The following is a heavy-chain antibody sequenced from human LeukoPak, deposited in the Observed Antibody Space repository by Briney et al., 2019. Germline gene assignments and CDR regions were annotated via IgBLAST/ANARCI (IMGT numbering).Heavy chain of an antibody. CDR3: TSRPAYCADGVCSIKDFGY. CDR2: IRSRRYGGTT. D-gene: IGHD2-8*01. Sequence: GGSLRLSCTASGFTFGDDGMSWFRQAPGKGLEWVGFIRSRRYGGTTEYAASVKGRFTLSRDDSKSIAYLQMNSLKTEDTAVYYCTSRPAYCADGVCSIKDFGYWGQGTLVTVFS. CDR1: GFTFGDDG. J-gene: IGHJ4*02. V-gene: IGHV3-49*03.